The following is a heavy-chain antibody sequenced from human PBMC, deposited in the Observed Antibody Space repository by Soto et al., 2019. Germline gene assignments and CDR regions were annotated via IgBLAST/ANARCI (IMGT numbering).Heavy chain of an antibody. V-gene: IGHV3-23*01. Sequence: GGSLRLSCEVSGFNFTLHSMTWVRQPPGKGLQWVASISGNGDRAFYGDSVKGRFIVSRDNSKNTLSLQLNRLRSEDTAVYYCAQNLDGYSQHLDYWGQGTLVTVSS. J-gene: IGHJ4*02. D-gene: IGHD5-18*01. CDR3: AQNLDGYSQHLDY. CDR1: GFNFTLHS. CDR2: ISGNGDRA.